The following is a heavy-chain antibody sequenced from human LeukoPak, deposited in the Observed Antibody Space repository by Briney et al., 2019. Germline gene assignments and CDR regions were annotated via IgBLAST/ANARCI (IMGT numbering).Heavy chain of an antibody. CDR1: GFTFSSYA. CDR3: ARDRITMVRGPFDY. CDR2: ISYDGSNK. J-gene: IGHJ4*02. V-gene: IGHV3-30*04. D-gene: IGHD3-10*01. Sequence: PGRSLRLPCAASGFTFSSYAMHWVRQAPGKGLEWVAVISYDGSNKYYADSVKGRFTISRDNSKNTLYLQMNSLRAEDTAVYYCARDRITMVRGPFDYWGQGTLVTVSS.